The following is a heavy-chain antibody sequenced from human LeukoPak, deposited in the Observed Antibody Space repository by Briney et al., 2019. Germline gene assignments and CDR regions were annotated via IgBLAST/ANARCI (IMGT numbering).Heavy chain of an antibody. CDR2: IYYSGDT. CDR1: GGSISSSSYY. V-gene: IGHV4-39*01. D-gene: IGHD4-17*01. J-gene: IGHJ4*02. Sequence: PSETLSLTCTVSGGSISSSSYYWGWIRQPPGKGLEWIGSIYYSGDTYYNPSLKRRVTISVDTSKNQFSLKLSSVTAADTAVYYCARHSGMTTVTAYLDCWGQGTLVTVSS. CDR3: ARHSGMTTVTAYLDC.